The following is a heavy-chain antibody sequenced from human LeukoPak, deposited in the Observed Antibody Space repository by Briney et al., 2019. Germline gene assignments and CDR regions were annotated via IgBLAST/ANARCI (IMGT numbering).Heavy chain of an antibody. CDR3: ATDLMVRGVIDAFDI. D-gene: IGHD3-10*01. CDR1: GGTFSSYA. CDR2: IIPILGIA. V-gene: IGHV1-69*04. Sequence: ASVKVSCKASGGTFSSYAISWVRQAPGQGLEWMGRIIPILGIANYAQKFQGRVTMTEDTSTDTAYMELSSLRSEDTAVYYCATDLMVRGVIDAFDIWGQGTMVTVSS. J-gene: IGHJ3*02.